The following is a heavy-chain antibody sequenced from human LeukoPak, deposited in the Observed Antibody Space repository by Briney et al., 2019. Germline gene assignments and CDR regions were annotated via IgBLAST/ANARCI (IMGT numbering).Heavy chain of an antibody. J-gene: IGHJ4*02. CDR1: GYTFTSYD. CDR3: ARAGVTTPPGPFDY. V-gene: IGHV1-8*01. D-gene: IGHD4-17*01. Sequence: ASVKVSCKTSGYTFTSYDINWVRQATGQGLEWMGWMNPNSGNTGYAQKFQGRVTMTRNTSISTAYMELSSPRSEDTAVYYCARAGVTTPPGPFDYWGQGTLVTVSS. CDR2: MNPNSGNT.